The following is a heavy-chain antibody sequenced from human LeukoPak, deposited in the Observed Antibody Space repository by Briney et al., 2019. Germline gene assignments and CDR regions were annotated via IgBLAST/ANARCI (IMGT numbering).Heavy chain of an antibody. J-gene: IGHJ4*02. D-gene: IGHD5-18*01. CDR3: ARASSDDTAMATPFAY. V-gene: IGHV1-2*06. Sequence: ASVKVSCKASGYTFTDYYMHWVRQAPGQRFEWMGRINPNTGGTNYAQKFQGRVTMTRDTSMSTAYMEVSSLTSDDTAVYYCARASSDDTAMATPFAYWGQGTLVTVSS. CDR1: GYTFTDYY. CDR2: INPNTGGT.